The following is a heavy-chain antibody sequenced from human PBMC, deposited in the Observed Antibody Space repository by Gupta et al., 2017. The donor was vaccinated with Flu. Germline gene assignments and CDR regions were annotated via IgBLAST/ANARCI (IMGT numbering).Heavy chain of an antibody. CDR1: GFIFSNYD. CDR2: ISHSGSTI. CDR3: ARAFDPIHYYGMDV. Sequence: EVQLVESGGGLVQPGGSLRLSCVASGFIFSNYDMNWVRQAPGKGLEWVSYISHSGSTISYADSVKGRFTISRDNAQNSLYLQMSSLRAEDTAVYYCARAFDPIHYYGMDVWGQGTTVTVSS. D-gene: IGHD3-9*01. J-gene: IGHJ6*02. V-gene: IGHV3-48*03.